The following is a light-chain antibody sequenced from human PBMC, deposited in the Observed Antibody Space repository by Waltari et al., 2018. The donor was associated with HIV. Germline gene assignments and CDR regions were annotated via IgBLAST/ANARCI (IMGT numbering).Light chain of an antibody. Sequence: QSALTQPASVSGSPGQSITISCDLNDNEYVSWYQRHPGKPPKVIIYEVTNRPSGLSNRFSGSKSGNTATLTISGLQPEDEAYYFCTSYISGTSPVFGRGTRVTVL. CDR3: TSYISGTSPV. V-gene: IGLV2-14*01. CDR2: EVT. CDR1: DLNDNEY. J-gene: IGLJ2*01.